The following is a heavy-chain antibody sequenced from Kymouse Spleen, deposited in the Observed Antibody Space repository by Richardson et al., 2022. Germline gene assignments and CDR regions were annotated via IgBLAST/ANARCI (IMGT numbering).Heavy chain of an antibody. CDR3: ARDCSSTSCHTAIYYYYGMDV. Sequence: QVQLQQWGAGLLKPSETLSLTCAVYGGSFSGYYWSWIRQPPGKGLEWIGEINHSGSTNYNPSLKSRVTISVDTSKNQFSLKLSSVTAADTAVYYCARDCSSTSCHTAIYYYYGMDVWGQGTTVTVSS. D-gene: IGHD2-2*02. J-gene: IGHJ6*02. CDR1: GGSFSGYY. V-gene: IGHV4-34*01. CDR2: INHSGST.